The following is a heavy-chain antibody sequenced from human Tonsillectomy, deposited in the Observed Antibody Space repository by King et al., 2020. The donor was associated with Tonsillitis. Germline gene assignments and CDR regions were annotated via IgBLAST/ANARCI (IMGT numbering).Heavy chain of an antibody. CDR3: VKSQNPPWGIFDY. J-gene: IGHJ4*02. V-gene: IGHV3-64D*06. CDR1: GFNFSRYA. Sequence: VQLVESGGGLVQPGGSLRLSCSASGFNFSRYAMHWVRQAPGKGLEYVSIISSNGGSTYYADSVKGRFTISRDNSKNTLYLQMSSLRTEDTAVYYCVKSQNPPWGIFDYWGQGTLVTVSS. D-gene: IGHD3-16*01. CDR2: ISSNGGST.